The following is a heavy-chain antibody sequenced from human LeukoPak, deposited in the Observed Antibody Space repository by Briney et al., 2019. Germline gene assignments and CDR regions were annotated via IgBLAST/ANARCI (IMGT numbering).Heavy chain of an antibody. D-gene: IGHD5-18*01. CDR1: GFTVSSNY. CDR2: TYSDGNT. CDR3: AKTYVDTTFFDS. Sequence: PGGSLRLSCAASGFTVSSNYISWVRQAPGKGLEWVSITYSDGNTNYADSVKGRFAISRDNSKNTLYLQMTSLRAEDTAVYYCAKTYVDTTFFDSWGQGTRVTVSS. V-gene: IGHV3-53*01. J-gene: IGHJ4*02.